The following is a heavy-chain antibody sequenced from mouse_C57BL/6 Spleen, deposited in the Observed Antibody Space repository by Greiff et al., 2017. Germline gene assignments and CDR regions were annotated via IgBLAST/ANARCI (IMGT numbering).Heavy chain of an antibody. J-gene: IGHJ2*01. CDR2: IYPGSGST. V-gene: IGHV1-55*01. CDR3: ARSPNWASFDY. Sequence: QVQLQQPGAELVMPGASVKMSCKASGYTFPSYWITWVKQRPGQGLEWIGDIYPGSGSTNYNEKFKSKATLTVDTSSSTAYMQLSSLTSEDSAVYYCARSPNWASFDYWGKGTTLTGSS. CDR1: GYTFPSYW. D-gene: IGHD4-1*02.